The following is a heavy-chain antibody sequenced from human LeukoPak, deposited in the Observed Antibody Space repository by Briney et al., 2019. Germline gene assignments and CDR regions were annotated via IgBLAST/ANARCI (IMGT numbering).Heavy chain of an antibody. Sequence: SSETLSLTCTVSGGSISSYYWNWIRQPPGKGLEWIGYIYYSGSTNYNPSLKSRVTISVDTSKNQFSLKLSSVTAADTAVYYCARAKDYYGSGSDEIDYWGQGALVTVSS. CDR1: GGSISSYY. CDR2: IYYSGST. CDR3: ARAKDYYGSGSDEIDY. J-gene: IGHJ4*02. D-gene: IGHD3-10*01. V-gene: IGHV4-59*01.